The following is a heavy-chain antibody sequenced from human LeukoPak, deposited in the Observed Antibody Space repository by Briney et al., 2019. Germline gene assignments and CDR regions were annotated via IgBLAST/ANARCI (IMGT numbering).Heavy chain of an antibody. D-gene: IGHD3-10*01. CDR3: ARPTRYYYGPGSINYYYYMDV. CDR1: GYTFTSYA. CDR2: INTNTGNP. V-gene: IGHV7-4-1*02. Sequence: ASVKVSCKASGYTFTSYAMNWVRQAPGQGLEWMGWINTNTGNPTYAQGFTGRFVFSLDTSVSTAYLQISSLKAEDTAVYYCARPTRYYYGPGSINYYYYMDVWGKGTTVTVSS. J-gene: IGHJ6*03.